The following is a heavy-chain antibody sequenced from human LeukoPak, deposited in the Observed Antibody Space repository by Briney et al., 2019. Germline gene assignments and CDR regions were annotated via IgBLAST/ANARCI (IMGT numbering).Heavy chain of an antibody. D-gene: IGHD6-13*01. CDR2: IYPGDSDT. Sequence: GESLKISCNGSGYSFTSYWIGWVRQMPGKGLEWMGIIYPGDSDTRYSPSFQGQVTISADKSISTAYLQWSSLKASDTAMYYCARQNDLAAAGTPLDYWGQGTLVTVSS. V-gene: IGHV5-51*01. CDR3: ARQNDLAAAGTPLDY. J-gene: IGHJ4*02. CDR1: GYSFTSYW.